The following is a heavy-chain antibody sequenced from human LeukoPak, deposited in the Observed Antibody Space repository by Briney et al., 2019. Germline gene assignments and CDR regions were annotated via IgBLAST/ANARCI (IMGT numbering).Heavy chain of an antibody. CDR1: GYSFTSYW. CDR3: ARTGYTSGWYVGSFDY. D-gene: IGHD6-19*01. J-gene: IGHJ4*02. CDR2: IYPCDSDT. Sequence: KLGESLKISCKGSGYSFTSYWIGWVRQMPGKGLEWMGIIYPCDSDTKYSPSFQGQVTISADKSISTAYLQWSSLKASDTAMYYCARTGYTSGWYVGSFDYWGQGTLVTVSS. V-gene: IGHV5-51*01.